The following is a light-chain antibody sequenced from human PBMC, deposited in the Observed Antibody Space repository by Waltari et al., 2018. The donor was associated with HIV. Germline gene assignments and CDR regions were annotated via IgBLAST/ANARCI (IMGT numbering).Light chain of an antibody. Sequence: NFILTQSHSVSESPGLTVTLSCTRSSGGLGSTSLQWYQQRPGRSPDTVIYEDSQRPSGVPNRFSGSVDSSSNSASLTISGLKTEDEADYFCQSYDGTTVVFGGGTRLTVL. V-gene: IGLV6-57*01. CDR3: QSYDGTTVV. CDR1: SGGLGSTS. J-gene: IGLJ2*01. CDR2: EDS.